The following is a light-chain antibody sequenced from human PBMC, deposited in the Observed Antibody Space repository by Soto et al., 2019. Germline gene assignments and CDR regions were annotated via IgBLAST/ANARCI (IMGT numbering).Light chain of an antibody. Sequence: EIVLTQSPGTLSLSPGERDTLSCRSSQTISSSYLAWYQQKPGQAPRLLIYAASTMATDIPDRFSGSGSGTDFTLTISRLEPEDFAVYYCQLYGNSPQWVTFGPGTKVDI. CDR1: QTISSSY. CDR2: AAS. V-gene: IGKV3-20*01. CDR3: QLYGNSPQWVT. J-gene: IGKJ3*01.